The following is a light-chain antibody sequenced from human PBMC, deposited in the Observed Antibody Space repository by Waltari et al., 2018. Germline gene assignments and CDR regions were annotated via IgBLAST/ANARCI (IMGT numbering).Light chain of an antibody. J-gene: IGKJ3*01. CDR3: QQYNNYPFT. CDR2: KAS. CDR1: QSISSW. V-gene: IGKV1-5*03. Sequence: EIQMTQSPSTLSASVGDRVTITCRASQSISSWLAWYQQKPGKAPKLLIYKASSLESGVPSRFSGSGSGTEFTLTISSLQPDDFATYYCQQYNNYPFTFGPGTKVDIK.